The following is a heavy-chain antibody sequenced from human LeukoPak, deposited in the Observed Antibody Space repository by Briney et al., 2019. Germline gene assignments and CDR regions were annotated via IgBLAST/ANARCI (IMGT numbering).Heavy chain of an antibody. J-gene: IGHJ4*02. CDR2: IYPGDSDT. CDR3: AINYYDSSGYFDY. Sequence: GESLKISCKGSGYSFTSYWIGWVRQMPGKGLEWMGIIYPGDSDTRYSPSFQGQVTISADKSINTAYLQWSSLKASDTAMYYCAINYYDSSGYFDYWGQGTLVTVSS. D-gene: IGHD3-22*01. V-gene: IGHV5-51*01. CDR1: GYSFTSYW.